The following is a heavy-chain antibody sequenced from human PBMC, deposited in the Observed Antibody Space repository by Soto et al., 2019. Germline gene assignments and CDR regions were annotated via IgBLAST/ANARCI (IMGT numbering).Heavy chain of an antibody. D-gene: IGHD3-10*01. CDR2: FDPEDGET. Sequence: ASVKVSCKVSGYTLTELSMHWVRQAPGKGLEWMGGFDPEDGETIYAQKFQGRVTMTEDTSTDTAYMELSSLRSEDTAVYYCATDSPSPTMVRGANLRGYYYYYGMDVWGQGTTVTVSS. V-gene: IGHV1-24*01. CDR3: ATDSPSPTMVRGANLRGYYYYYGMDV. J-gene: IGHJ6*02. CDR1: GYTLTELS.